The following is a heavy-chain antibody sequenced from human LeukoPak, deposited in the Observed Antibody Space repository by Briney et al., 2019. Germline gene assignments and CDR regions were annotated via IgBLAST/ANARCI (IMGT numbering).Heavy chain of an antibody. D-gene: IGHD3-3*01. CDR1: GFTFSNYW. V-gene: IGHV3-48*02. CDR3: AREEGITIFGVVIYYGMDV. Sequence: GGSLRLSCAASGFTFSNYWMGWVRQAPGKGLEWVSYISSSSSTIYYADSVKGRFTISRDNAKNSLYLQMNSLRDEDTAVYYCAREEGITIFGVVIYYGMDVWGQGTTVTVSS. J-gene: IGHJ6*02. CDR2: ISSSSSTI.